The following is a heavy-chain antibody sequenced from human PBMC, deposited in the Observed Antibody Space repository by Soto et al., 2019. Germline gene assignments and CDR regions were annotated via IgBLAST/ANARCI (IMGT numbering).Heavy chain of an antibody. CDR2: IYYSGST. CDR3: ARDPRVRGVPDAFDI. J-gene: IGHJ3*02. V-gene: IGHV4-31*03. CDR1: GGSISSGGYY. Sequence: QVQLQESGPGLVKPSQTLSLTCTVSGGSISSGGYYWSWIRQHPGKGLEWIGYIYYSGSTYYNPSLKSRVTISVDTSKNQFSLKLSSVTAADTAVYYCARDPRVRGVPDAFDIWGQGTMVTVSS. D-gene: IGHD3-10*01.